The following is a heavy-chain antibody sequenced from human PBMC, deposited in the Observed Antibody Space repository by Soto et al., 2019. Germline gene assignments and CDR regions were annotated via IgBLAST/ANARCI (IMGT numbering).Heavy chain of an antibody. V-gene: IGHV3-21*01. Sequence: GGSLRLSCAASGFTFSSYSMNWVRQAPGKGLEWVSSISSSSSYIYYADSVKGRFTISRDNAKNSLYLQMNSLRAEDTAVYYCAITPFPVYYYDSSGYRGDAFDIWCQGTMGTV. CDR2: ISSSSSYI. CDR1: GFTFSSYS. CDR3: AITPFPVYYYDSSGYRGDAFDI. J-gene: IGHJ3*02. D-gene: IGHD3-22*01.